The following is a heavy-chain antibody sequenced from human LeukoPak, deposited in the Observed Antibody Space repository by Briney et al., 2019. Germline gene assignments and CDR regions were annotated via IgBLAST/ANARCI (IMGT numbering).Heavy chain of an antibody. Sequence: SETLSLTCAVYGGSFSGYYWTWIRQPPGKGLEWIGEINHSGNTNYNPSLKSRVAISVDTSKNQFSLKLSSVIAADTAMYYYARSKDGSGFAAYWGQGTQVTVSS. D-gene: IGHD3-22*01. J-gene: IGHJ4*02. CDR2: INHSGNT. CDR1: GGSFSGYY. CDR3: ARSKDGSGFAAY. V-gene: IGHV4-34*01.